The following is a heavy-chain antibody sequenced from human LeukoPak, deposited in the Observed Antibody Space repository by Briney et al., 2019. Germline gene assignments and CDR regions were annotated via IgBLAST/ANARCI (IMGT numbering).Heavy chain of an antibody. V-gene: IGHV4-30-2*01. CDR1: GGSISSGGYS. Sequence: SETLSLTCAVSGGSISSGGYSWSWIRQLPGKGLEWIGYIYHSGSTYYNPSLKSRVTISVDRSKNQFSLKLSSVTAADTAVYYCARGGDFDYWGQGTLVTVSS. CDR2: IYHSGST. CDR3: ARGGDFDY. J-gene: IGHJ4*02. D-gene: IGHD3-16*01.